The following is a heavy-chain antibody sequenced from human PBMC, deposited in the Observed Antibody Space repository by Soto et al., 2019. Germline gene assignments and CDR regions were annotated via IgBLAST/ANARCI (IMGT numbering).Heavy chain of an antibody. J-gene: IGHJ5*02. Sequence: GASVKVSCKASGYTFSSYGISWVRQAPGQGLEWMGWIRAYNGNTNYAQKFQGRVTITADESTSTAYMELSSLRSEDTAVYYCARGRYSSSWYDPWGQGTLVTVSS. CDR3: ARGRYSSSWYDP. CDR1: GYTFSSYG. D-gene: IGHD6-13*01. CDR2: IRAYNGNT. V-gene: IGHV1-18*01.